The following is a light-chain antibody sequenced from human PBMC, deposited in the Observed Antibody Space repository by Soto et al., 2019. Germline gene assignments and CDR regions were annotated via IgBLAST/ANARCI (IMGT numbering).Light chain of an antibody. V-gene: IGLV2-14*01. CDR2: QVT. Sequence: QSALTQPASVSGSPGQSITISCTGTSSDVGGYNYVSWYQHHPGKAPKLMIYQVTNRASGISFRFSGSKSGNTASLIISGLQADDEADYYCSSYSGATTLVVFGGGTQLPVL. J-gene: IGLJ3*02. CDR1: SSDVGGYNY. CDR3: SSYSGATTLVV.